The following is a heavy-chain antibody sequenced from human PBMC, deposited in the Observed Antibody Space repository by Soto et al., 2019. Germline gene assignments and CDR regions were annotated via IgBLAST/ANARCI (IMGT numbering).Heavy chain of an antibody. CDR3: ARDRERCDGDEKTSYYGMAG. V-gene: IGHV3-48*02. D-gene: IGHD4-17*01. J-gene: IGHJ6*02. CDR2: ISSSSSTI. Sequence: GWSLILSCAASGFTFSSYSMNWVRQAPGKGLEWVSYISSSSSTIYYADSVKGRFTISRDNAKNSLYLQMNSLRDEDTAVYYCARDRERCDGDEKTSYYGMAGWGQGNKVTVSS. CDR1: GFTFSSYS.